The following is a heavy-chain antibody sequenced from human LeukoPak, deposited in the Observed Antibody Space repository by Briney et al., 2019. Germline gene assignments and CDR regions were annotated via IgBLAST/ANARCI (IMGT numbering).Heavy chain of an antibody. D-gene: IGHD1-26*01. CDR1: GGSISSYY. J-gene: IGHJ4*02. CDR2: IYYSGST. V-gene: IGHV4-59*08. CDR3: ARHGYSGSYMSLFDC. Sequence: SETLSLTCTVSGGSISSYYWSWIRQPPGKGLEWIGYIYYSGSTNYNPSLKSRVTISVDTSKNQFSLKLSSVTAADTAVYYCARHGYSGSYMSLFDCWGQGTLVTVSS.